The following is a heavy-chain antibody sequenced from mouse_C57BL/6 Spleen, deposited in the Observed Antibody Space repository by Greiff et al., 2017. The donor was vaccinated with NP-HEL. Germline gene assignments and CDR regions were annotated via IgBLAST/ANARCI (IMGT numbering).Heavy chain of an antibody. Sequence: QVQLQQSGAELVRPGTSVKVSCKASGYAFTNYLIEWVKQRPGQGLEWIGVIYPGSGGTNYNEKFKGKATLTADKSSSTAYMQLSSLTSEDSAVYCCASEEAGTGFDYWGQGTTLTVSS. J-gene: IGHJ2*01. D-gene: IGHD4-1*01. V-gene: IGHV1-54*01. CDR2: IYPGSGGT. CDR3: ASEEAGTGFDY. CDR1: GYAFTNYL.